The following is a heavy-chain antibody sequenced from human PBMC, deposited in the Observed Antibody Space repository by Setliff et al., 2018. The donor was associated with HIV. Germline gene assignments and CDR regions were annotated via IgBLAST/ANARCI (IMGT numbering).Heavy chain of an antibody. CDR1: GFTFSNYW. D-gene: IGHD1-26*01. Sequence: GGSLRLSCAASGFTFSNYWMDWVRQAPGKGLEWVATIKQDGSEIYYMDSVKGRFTISRDNARTSLFLEMSSLRAEDTAVYLCANLWEMGAWGQGTLVTVSS. CDR3: ANLWEMGA. J-gene: IGHJ5*02. CDR2: IKQDGSEI. V-gene: IGHV3-7*03.